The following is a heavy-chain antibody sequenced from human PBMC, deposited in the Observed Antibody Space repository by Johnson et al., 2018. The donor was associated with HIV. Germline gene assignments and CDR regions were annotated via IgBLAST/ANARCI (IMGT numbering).Heavy chain of an antibody. Sequence: QVQLVESGGGVVRPGGSLRLSCAASGFTFDDYGMTWVRQAPGKGLEWVAVIWYDGSNKYYGDSVKGRFTISRDNSKNTVYLQMNSLKTEDTAVYYCTTYRAAGADAFDIWGQGTMVTVSS. CDR2: IWYDGSNK. J-gene: IGHJ3*02. D-gene: IGHD5-12*01. CDR3: TTYRAAGADAFDI. V-gene: IGHV3-33*08. CDR1: GFTFDDYG.